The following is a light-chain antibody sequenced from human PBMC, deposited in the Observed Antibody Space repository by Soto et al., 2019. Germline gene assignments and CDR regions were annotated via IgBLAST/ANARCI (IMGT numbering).Light chain of an antibody. CDR3: QQSYSTLRT. J-gene: IGKJ1*01. Sequence: DIQMAQSPSSLSASVGDRVTITCRAGQNIAKYLNWYQQKPGKAPLLLIYETSKLEIGVPSRFAGSGSGTDFTLTISSLQPEDFATYYCQQSYSTLRTFGQGTKVDI. CDR1: QNIAKY. CDR2: ETS. V-gene: IGKV1-39*01.